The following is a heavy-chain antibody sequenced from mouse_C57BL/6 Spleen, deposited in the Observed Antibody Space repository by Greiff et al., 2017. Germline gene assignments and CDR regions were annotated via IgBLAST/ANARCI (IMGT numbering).Heavy chain of an antibody. V-gene: IGHV1-80*01. Sequence: VQLQESGAELVKPGASVKISCKASGYAFSSYWMNWVKQRPGKGLEWIGQIYPGDGDANYNGKFKGKATLTADKSSSTAYMQLSSLTSEDSAVYFCARDYYGSRGDYWGQGTTLTVSS. CDR3: ARDYYGSRGDY. CDR2: IYPGDGDA. D-gene: IGHD1-1*01. CDR1: GYAFSSYW. J-gene: IGHJ2*01.